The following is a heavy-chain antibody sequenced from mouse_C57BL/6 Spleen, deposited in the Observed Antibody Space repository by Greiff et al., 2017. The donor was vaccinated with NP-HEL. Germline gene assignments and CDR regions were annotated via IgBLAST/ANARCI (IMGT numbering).Heavy chain of an antibody. V-gene: IGHV1-82*01. D-gene: IGHD2-3*01. Sequence: VQLQQSGPELVKPGASVKISCKASGYAFSSSWMNWVKQRPGKGLEWIGRIYPGDGDTNYNGKFKGKATLTADKSSSTAYMQLSSLTSEDSAVSFCARFGYCDYAMDYWGQGTSVTVSS. CDR3: ARFGYCDYAMDY. CDR2: IYPGDGDT. J-gene: IGHJ4*01. CDR1: GYAFSSSW.